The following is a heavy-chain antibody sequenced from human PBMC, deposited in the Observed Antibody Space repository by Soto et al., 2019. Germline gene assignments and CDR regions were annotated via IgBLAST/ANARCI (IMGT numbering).Heavy chain of an antibody. CDR2: INPSGGST. J-gene: IGHJ6*02. Sequence: ASVKVSCKASGYTFTSYYMHWVRQAPGQGLEWTGIINPSGGSTSYAQKFQGRVTMTRDTSTSTVYMELSSLRSEDTAVYYCASAYRIAARPAPYYYYGMDVWGQGTTVTVSS. V-gene: IGHV1-46*01. CDR1: GYTFTSYY. CDR3: ASAYRIAARPAPYYYYGMDV. D-gene: IGHD6-6*01.